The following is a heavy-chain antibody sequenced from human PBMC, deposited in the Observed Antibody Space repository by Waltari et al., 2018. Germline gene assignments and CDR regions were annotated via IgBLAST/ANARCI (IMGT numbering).Heavy chain of an antibody. Sequence: QVQLVESGGGVVQPGRSLRLSCAASGFTFSSYGLHWLRHAPGKGLEWVAVIWYDGSNKYYADSVKGRFTIARDNSKNTLYLQMNSLRAEDTAVYYCARDGRIAVEEAFDIWGQGTMVTVSS. D-gene: IGHD6-19*01. J-gene: IGHJ3*02. CDR3: ARDGRIAVEEAFDI. V-gene: IGHV3-33*01. CDR2: IWYDGSNK. CDR1: GFTFSSYG.